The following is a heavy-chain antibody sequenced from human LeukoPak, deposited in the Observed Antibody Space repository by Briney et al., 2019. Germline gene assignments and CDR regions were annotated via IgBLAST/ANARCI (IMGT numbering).Heavy chain of an antibody. D-gene: IGHD3-3*01. CDR3: ARQFLEWGWNAFDIVFDI. V-gene: IGHV3-30*14. CDR2: ISYDGSNK. J-gene: IGHJ3*02. Sequence: PGRSLRLSCAASGFTFSSYAMHWVRQAPGKGLEWVAVISYDGSNKYYADSVKGRFTISRDNSKNTLYLQMNSLRAEDTAVYYCARQFLEWGWNAFDIVFDIWGQGTMVTVSS. CDR1: GFTFSSYA.